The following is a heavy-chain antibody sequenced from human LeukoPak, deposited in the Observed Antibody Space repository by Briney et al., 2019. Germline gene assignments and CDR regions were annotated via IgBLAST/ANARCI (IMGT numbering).Heavy chain of an antibody. V-gene: IGHV4-34*01. CDR2: INHSGST. CDR1: GGSFSGYY. CDR3: ARGRGSSREFDY. D-gene: IGHD1-26*01. J-gene: IGHJ4*02. Sequence: KSSETLSLTCAAYGGSFSGYYWSWLRQPPGKGLEWIGEINHSGSTNYNPSPKSRVTISVDTAKDQFSLKLSAVAAADTAVYYCARGRGSSREFDYWGQGTLVTVSS.